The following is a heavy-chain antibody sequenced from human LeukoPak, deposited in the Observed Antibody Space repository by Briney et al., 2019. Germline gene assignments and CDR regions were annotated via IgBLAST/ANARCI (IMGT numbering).Heavy chain of an antibody. CDR3: ASLNSYGKKYYFDY. CDR2: IIPIFGTA. D-gene: IGHD5-18*01. CDR1: GGTFSSYA. Sequence: SVKVSCKASGGTFSSYAISWVRQAPGQGLEWMGGIIPIFGTANYAQKFQGRVTITTDESTSTAYMELSSLRSEDTAVYYCASLNSYGKKYYFDYWGQGTPVTVSS. V-gene: IGHV1-69*05. J-gene: IGHJ4*02.